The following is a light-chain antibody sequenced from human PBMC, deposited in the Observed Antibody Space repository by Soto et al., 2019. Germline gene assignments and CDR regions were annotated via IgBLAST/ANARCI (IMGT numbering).Light chain of an antibody. J-gene: IGKJ2*03. CDR1: QGIRSG. V-gene: IGKV1-13*02. Sequence: AIQLTQSQSSLSASVGDRVTITCRASQGIRSGLAWYQQRLGKPPKLLIYDASSLDSGVPSRFSGSGSGTDFTLTISSLQPEDFATYYCQQTYSAFTSFGQGTKLEIK. CDR3: QQTYSAFTS. CDR2: DAS.